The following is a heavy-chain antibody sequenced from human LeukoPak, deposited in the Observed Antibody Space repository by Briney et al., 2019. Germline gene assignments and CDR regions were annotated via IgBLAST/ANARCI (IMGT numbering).Heavy chain of an antibody. Sequence: PGGSLRLSCATSGFTFSDAWMSWVRQAPGKGLEWVGRIKSKTDDATTDYAAPVKGRFTISRDDSKNTLYLQMNSLKTEDTGVYYCTKFRFPRLFDPWGQGTLVTVSS. CDR1: GFTFSDAW. D-gene: IGHD2-21*01. V-gene: IGHV3-15*05. CDR2: IKSKTDDATT. J-gene: IGHJ5*02. CDR3: TKFRFPRLFDP.